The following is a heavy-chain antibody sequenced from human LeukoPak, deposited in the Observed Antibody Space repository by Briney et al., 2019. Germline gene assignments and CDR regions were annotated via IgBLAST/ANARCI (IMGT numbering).Heavy chain of an antibody. J-gene: IGHJ6*02. V-gene: IGHV3-30*04. Sequence: GRSLRLSCAACGFTYSSYAMHWVRQAPAKGLEGVAVLSYDGWNKYYAEFVKGRFSSSRDNPKNTLYLQMNSLRAEDTAVYYCARDLWAVSIAARLSRVYYYYGMDVWGQGTTVTVS. CDR1: GFTYSSYA. CDR3: ARDLWAVSIAARLSRVYYYYGMDV. D-gene: IGHD6-6*01. CDR2: LSYDGWNK.